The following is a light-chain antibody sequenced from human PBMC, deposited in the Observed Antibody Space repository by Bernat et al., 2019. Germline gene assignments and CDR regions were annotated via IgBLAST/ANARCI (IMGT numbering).Light chain of an antibody. CDR2: AAS. J-gene: IGKJ4*01. CDR1: QAISIS. V-gene: IGKV1-16*01. CDR3: QQYDSYPLT. Sequence: DIQMTQSPSSLSASLGDTVTITCRASQAISISLAWFQQRPGKAPKSLIYAASNLRSVVPSRFTGSGSGTDFTLTISSLQPEDFGIYYCQQYDSYPLTFGGGTKVDVK.